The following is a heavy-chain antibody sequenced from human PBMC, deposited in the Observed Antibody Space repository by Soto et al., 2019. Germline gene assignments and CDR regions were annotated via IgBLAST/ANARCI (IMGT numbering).Heavy chain of an antibody. J-gene: IGHJ5*01. CDR3: ARDSPLQSSGVVVPTWFDY. CDR2: ISTYNGNI. D-gene: IGHD3-3*01. CDR1: GYSFTSYG. Sequence: QVQLVQSGPDVKKPGASVKVSCKSSGYSFTSYGISWVRQAPGQGLECMGWISTYNGNINYAQNFKDRVDMPTYASTRTGYMQLSCLRSDDTAVYYCARDSPLQSSGVVVPTWFDYWGQGTLVTVST. V-gene: IGHV1-18*04.